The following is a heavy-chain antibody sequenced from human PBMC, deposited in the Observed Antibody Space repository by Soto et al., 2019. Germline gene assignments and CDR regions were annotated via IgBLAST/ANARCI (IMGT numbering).Heavy chain of an antibody. CDR2: ISTNGGST. Sequence: PGGSLRLSCAASGFTFSSAWMHWVRQAPGMGLEYVSTISTNGGSTYYANSVKGRFTISRDNSKNTLYLQMGSLRAEDMAVYYCAREYLYCGSTSCHKPFDSWGQGTLVTVSS. CDR3: AREYLYCGSTSCHKPFDS. V-gene: IGHV3-64*01. CDR1: GFTFSSAW. J-gene: IGHJ4*02. D-gene: IGHD2-2*01.